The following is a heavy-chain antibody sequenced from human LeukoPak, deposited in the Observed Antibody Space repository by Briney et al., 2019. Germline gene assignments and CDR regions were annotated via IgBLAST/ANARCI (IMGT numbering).Heavy chain of an antibody. CDR1: GFTFRYYA. CDR2: ISAGGGDT. J-gene: IGHJ4*02. CDR3: AKSDYYVSSSHPSSFDY. V-gene: IGHV3-23*01. D-gene: IGHD3-22*01. Sequence: GGSLRLSCAASGFTFRYYAISWVRQAPGKGLEWVSAISAGGGDTYYADSVKGRFTISRDNSKNTLYLQMNSLRVEDTAIYYCAKSDYYVSSSHPSSFDYWGQGTLVTVSS.